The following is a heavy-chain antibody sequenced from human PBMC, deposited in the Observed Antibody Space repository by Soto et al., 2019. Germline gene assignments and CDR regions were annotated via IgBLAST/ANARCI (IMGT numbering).Heavy chain of an antibody. CDR1: GGSISSGDYY. V-gene: IGHV4-30-4*01. D-gene: IGHD6-13*01. J-gene: IGHJ6*02. Sequence: SETLSLTCTVSGGSISSGDYYWSWIRQPPGKGLEWIGYIYYSGSTYYNPSLKSRVTISVDTSKNQFSLKLSSVTAADTAVYYCARERGYSSSWPNLNYYYYYYGMDVWGQGTTVTVSS. CDR2: IYYSGST. CDR3: ARERGYSSSWPNLNYYYYYYGMDV.